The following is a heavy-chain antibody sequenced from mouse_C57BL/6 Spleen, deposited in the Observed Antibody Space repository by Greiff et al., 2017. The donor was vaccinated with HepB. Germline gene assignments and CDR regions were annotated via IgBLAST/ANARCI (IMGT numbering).Heavy chain of an antibody. J-gene: IGHJ4*01. D-gene: IGHD2-5*01. V-gene: IGHV1-64*01. CDR1: GYTFTSYW. Sequence: VQLQQSGAELVKPGASVKLSCKASGYTFTSYWMHWVKQRPGQGLEWIGMIHPNSGSTNYNEKFKSKATLTVDKSSSTAYMQLSSLTSEDSAVYYCARAYSNYDYAMDYWGQGTSVTVSS. CDR3: ARAYSNYDYAMDY. CDR2: IHPNSGST.